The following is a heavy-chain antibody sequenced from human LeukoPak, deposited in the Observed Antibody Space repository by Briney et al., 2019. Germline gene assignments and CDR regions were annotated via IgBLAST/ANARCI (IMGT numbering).Heavy chain of an antibody. J-gene: IGHJ4*02. CDR1: GYTFTSYW. V-gene: IGHV5-51*01. Sequence: GESLKISCKGSGYTFTSYWIAWVRQMPGKGLEWMGSIYPGDSDTRYSPSLQGQVTISVDKSISAAYLQWSGLKASDTAMYYCAGLTGSGYESFYFDYWGQGTLVTVSS. D-gene: IGHD5-12*01. CDR2: IYPGDSDT. CDR3: AGLTGSGYESFYFDY.